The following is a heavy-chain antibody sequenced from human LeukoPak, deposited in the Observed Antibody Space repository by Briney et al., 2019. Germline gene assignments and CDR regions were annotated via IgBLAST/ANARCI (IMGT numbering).Heavy chain of an antibody. J-gene: IGHJ5*02. Sequence: PGGSLRLSCAASGFIFSSYSMNWVRQAPGKGLEWVSSIYGDSSYIYYADSVKGRFTISRDNPKNSLYLQMNSLRAEDTAVYYCVSFDTVAVNCLDPGGRGPRVSVSS. CDR2: IYGDSSYI. CDR1: GFIFSSYS. V-gene: IGHV3-21*01. D-gene: IGHD6-19*01. CDR3: VSFDTVAVNCLDP.